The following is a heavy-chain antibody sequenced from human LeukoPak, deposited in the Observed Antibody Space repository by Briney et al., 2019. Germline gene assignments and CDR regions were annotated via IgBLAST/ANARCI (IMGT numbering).Heavy chain of an antibody. Sequence: ETLSLTCAVYGGSFSGYYWMHWVRQTPGKGLVWVSRINSDASVTTYADSVKGRFTISRDNAKNTLYLQMNSLRAEDTAVYYCARVTAVAGTSVGVDAWGQGILVTVS. V-gene: IGHV3-74*01. CDR1: GGSFSGYYW. CDR3: ARVTAVAGTSVGVDA. D-gene: IGHD6-19*01. J-gene: IGHJ4*02. CDR2: INSDASVT.